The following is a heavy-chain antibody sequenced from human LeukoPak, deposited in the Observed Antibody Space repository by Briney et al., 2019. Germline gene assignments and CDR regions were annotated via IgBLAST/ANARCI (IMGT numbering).Heavy chain of an antibody. D-gene: IGHD3-16*02. V-gene: IGHV4-59*01. CDR1: GGSISSYY. Sequence: SETLSLTCTVSGGSISSYYWSWIRQPPGKGLEWIGYIYYSGSTNYNPSLKSRVTISVDTSKNQFSLKLSSVTAADTAVYYCARGLPKDYVWGSYRYTHFDYWGQGTLVTVPS. CDR3: ARGLPKDYVWGSYRYTHFDY. CDR2: IYYSGST. J-gene: IGHJ4*02.